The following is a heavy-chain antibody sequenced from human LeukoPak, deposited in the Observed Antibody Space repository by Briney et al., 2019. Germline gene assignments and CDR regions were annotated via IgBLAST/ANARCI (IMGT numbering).Heavy chain of an antibody. CDR1: GGTFSSYA. D-gene: IGHD3-22*01. CDR2: IIPIFGTA. J-gene: IGHJ4*02. CDR3: ARGLRGYYDSSGYQR. V-gene: IGHV1-69*13. Sequence: SVKVSCKASGGTFSSYAISWVRQAPGQGLEWMGGIIPIFGTANYAQKFQGRVTITADESTSTAYMELSSLRSEDTAVYYCARGLRGYYDSSGYQRWGQGTLVTVSS.